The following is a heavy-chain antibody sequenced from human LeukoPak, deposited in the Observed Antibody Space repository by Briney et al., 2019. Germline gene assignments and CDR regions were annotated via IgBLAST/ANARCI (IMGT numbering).Heavy chain of an antibody. CDR1: GFTFDDYA. V-gene: IGHV3-21*01. CDR3: ARDPGIAAAGGYFDY. Sequence: GGSLRLSCAASGFTFDDYAMNWVRQAPGKGLEWVSSISSSSSYIYYADSVKGRFTISRDNAKNSLYLQMNSLRAEDTAVYYCARDPGIAAAGGYFDYWGQGTLVTVSS. CDR2: ISSSSSYI. J-gene: IGHJ4*02. D-gene: IGHD6-13*01.